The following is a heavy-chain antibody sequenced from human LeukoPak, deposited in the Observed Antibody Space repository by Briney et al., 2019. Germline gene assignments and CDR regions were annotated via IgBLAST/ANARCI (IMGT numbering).Heavy chain of an antibody. CDR1: GDSISSSSYY. CDR2: IYYSEST. Sequence: PSETLSLTCIVSGDSISSSSYYWGWIRQPPGKGLEWIGSIYYSESTYYNPSLKSRVTISVDTSKNQFSLKLNSVTAADTAVYYCARGQSQSSIVVVAATDRGNWFDPWGQGTLVTVSS. D-gene: IGHD2-15*01. CDR3: ARGQSQSSIVVVAATDRGNWFDP. V-gene: IGHV4-39*01. J-gene: IGHJ5*02.